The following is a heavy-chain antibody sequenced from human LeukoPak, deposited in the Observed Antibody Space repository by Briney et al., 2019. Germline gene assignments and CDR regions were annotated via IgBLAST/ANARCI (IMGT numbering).Heavy chain of an antibody. V-gene: IGHV3-23*01. CDR2: ISGSGGST. D-gene: IGHD3-10*01. Sequence: PGGSLRLSCAASGFTFSSYAMSWVRQAPGKGLEWVSAISGSGGSTYYADSVKGRFTISRDNSKNTLYLQMNSPRAEDTAVYYCAKLSGGWFGEFALDYWGQGTLVTVSS. CDR1: GFTFSSYA. J-gene: IGHJ4*02. CDR3: AKLSGGWFGEFALDY.